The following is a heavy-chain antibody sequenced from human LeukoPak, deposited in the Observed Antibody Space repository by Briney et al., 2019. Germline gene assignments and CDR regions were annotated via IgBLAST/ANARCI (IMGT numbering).Heavy chain of an antibody. D-gene: IGHD5-18*01. Sequence: ETLSLTCTVSGASISRDTYFWGWLRQSPEKGLEWIGSIDSSGTTHYNSSLKSRVIISVDTSKNQVSLNLTSVTSADTAVYYCARHGYIQFWLYWGQGTQVIVSS. J-gene: IGHJ4*02. CDR1: GASISRDTYF. V-gene: IGHV4-39*01. CDR3: ARHGYIQFWLY. CDR2: IDSSGTT.